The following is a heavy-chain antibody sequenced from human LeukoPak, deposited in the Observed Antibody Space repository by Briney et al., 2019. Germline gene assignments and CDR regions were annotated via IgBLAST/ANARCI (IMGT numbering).Heavy chain of an antibody. CDR2: IHVDANEI. Sequence: GGSLRLSCAASGFTFSDEGMHWVRQAPGKGLEWVSFIHVDANEIYYADSVKGRFTISRDSSKNTLHLQMNSLRPEDTAVYYCAKDLRRYSSSPADYWGQGTLVTVSS. V-gene: IGHV3-30*02. CDR3: AKDLRRYSSSPADY. CDR1: GFTFSDEG. D-gene: IGHD6-13*01. J-gene: IGHJ4*02.